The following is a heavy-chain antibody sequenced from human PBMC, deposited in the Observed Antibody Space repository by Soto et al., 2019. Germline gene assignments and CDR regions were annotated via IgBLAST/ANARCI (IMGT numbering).Heavy chain of an antibody. CDR2: IYYSGST. J-gene: IGHJ6*01. CDR3: GREGGNNLYYGRAG. D-gene: IGHD1-1*01. CDR1: GGSISSYY. V-gene: IGHV4-59*12. Sequence: SETLSLTCTVSGGSISSYYWSWIRQPPGKGLEWIGYIYYSGSTNYNPSLKSRVTISVDTSKNQFSLKLSSVTAADTAVYYWGREGGNNLYYGRAGWAQGTTCSVSS.